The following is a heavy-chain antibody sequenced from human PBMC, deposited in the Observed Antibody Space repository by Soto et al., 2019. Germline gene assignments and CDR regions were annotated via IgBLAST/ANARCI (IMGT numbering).Heavy chain of an antibody. Sequence: TLSLTCTVSGGSISSGGYYWSWIRQHPGKGLEWIGYIYYSGSTYYNPSLKSRVTISVDTSKNQFSLKLSSVTAADTAVYYCARDRNYYDILTGYYLRGTFDYWGQGTLVTVSS. CDR1: GGSISSGGYY. J-gene: IGHJ4*02. CDR2: IYYSGST. D-gene: IGHD3-9*01. V-gene: IGHV4-31*03. CDR3: ARDRNYYDILTGYYLRGTFDY.